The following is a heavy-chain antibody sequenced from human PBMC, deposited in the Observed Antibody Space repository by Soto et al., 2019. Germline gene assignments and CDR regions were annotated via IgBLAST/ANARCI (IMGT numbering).Heavy chain of an antibody. CDR1: GFTFSNYA. D-gene: IGHD3-22*01. Sequence: QPGGSLRLSCSASGFTFSNYAMHWVRQAPGKGLEYVSAIVRNGGSTYYADSVKGRFTISRDNSKNTLYLQMSSLRAEDTAVYYCVKEGYYYDSSGYYYGWFDPWGQGTLVTVSS. J-gene: IGHJ5*02. CDR2: IVRNGGST. CDR3: VKEGYYYDSSGYYYGWFDP. V-gene: IGHV3-64D*06.